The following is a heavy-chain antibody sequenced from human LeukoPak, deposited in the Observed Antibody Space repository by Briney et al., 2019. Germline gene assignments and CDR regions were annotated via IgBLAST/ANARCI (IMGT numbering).Heavy chain of an antibody. Sequence: PGGSLRLSCAASGFTFSSYSINWVRQAPGKGLEWVSYITSSSTIYYADSVKGRFTISRDNAKNSLYLQMNSLRDEDTAVYYCARDRGYGDYGAYFDYWGQGTLVTGSS. J-gene: IGHJ4*02. V-gene: IGHV3-48*02. CDR1: GFTFSSYS. CDR3: ARDRGYGDYGAYFDY. CDR2: ITSSSTI. D-gene: IGHD4-17*01.